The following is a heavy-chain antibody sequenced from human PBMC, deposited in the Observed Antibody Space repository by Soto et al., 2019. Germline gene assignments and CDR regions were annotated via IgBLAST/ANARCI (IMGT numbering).Heavy chain of an antibody. V-gene: IGHV4-34*01. D-gene: IGHD3-10*01. Sequence: QVQLQQWGAGLLKPSETLSLTCAVYGGSFSGYYWSWIRQPPGKGLEWIGEINNSGSTNYNPSLKSGVTKSVATSKNRCSLKLSSVTAADTAVNYCARGGSVLRWFGERAPFGYWGQGTLVTVSS. J-gene: IGHJ4*02. CDR1: GGSFSGYY. CDR2: INNSGST. CDR3: ARGGSVLRWFGERAPFGY.